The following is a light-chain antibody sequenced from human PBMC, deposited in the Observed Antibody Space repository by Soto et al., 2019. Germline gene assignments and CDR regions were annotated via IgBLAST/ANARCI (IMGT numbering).Light chain of an antibody. CDR2: AAS. Sequence: AIRMTQSPSSFSASTGDRVTNTCRAIQGISSYLAWYQQKPGKAPKLLIYAASTLQSGVPSRFSGSGSGTDFTLTISCLQSEDFATYYCQQYYSYPPWTFGPGTKV. J-gene: IGKJ1*01. CDR3: QQYYSYPPWT. V-gene: IGKV1-8*01. CDR1: QGISSY.